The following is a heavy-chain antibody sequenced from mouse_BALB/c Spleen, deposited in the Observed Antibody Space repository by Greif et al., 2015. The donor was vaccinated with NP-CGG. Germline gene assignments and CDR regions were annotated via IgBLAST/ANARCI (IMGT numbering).Heavy chain of an antibody. V-gene: IGHV1S81*02. D-gene: IGHD1-2*01. J-gene: IGHJ3*01. CDR1: GYTFTSYY. CDR2: INPSNGGT. Sequence: QVHVKQSGAELVKPGASVKLSCKASGYTFTSYYMYWVKQRPGQGLEWIGEINPSNGGTNFNEKFKSKATLTVDKSSSTAYMQLSSLTSEDSAVYYCTRGDYYGYPAYWGQGTLVTVSA. CDR3: TRGDYYGYPAY.